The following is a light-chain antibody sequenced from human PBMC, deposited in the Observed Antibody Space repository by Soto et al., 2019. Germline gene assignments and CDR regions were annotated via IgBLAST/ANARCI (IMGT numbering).Light chain of an antibody. CDR2: AAS. CDR1: QSISTY. CDR3: QQSYSTPFT. Sequence: DIQMTQSPSSLSASVGDRVTITCRASQSISTYLTWYQQKPGKAPNLLIYAASTLERGVPSRFSGSGSGTDVTLTISSLQPEDFAAYYCQQSYSTPFTFGPGTKVDIE. J-gene: IGKJ3*01. V-gene: IGKV1-39*01.